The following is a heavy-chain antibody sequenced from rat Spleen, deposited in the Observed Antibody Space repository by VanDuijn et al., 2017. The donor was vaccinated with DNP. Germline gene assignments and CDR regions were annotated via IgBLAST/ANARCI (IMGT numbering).Heavy chain of an antibody. D-gene: IGHD4-3*01. V-gene: IGHV5-22*01. CDR3: VRWNSGHFDY. J-gene: IGHJ2*01. Sequence: EVQLVESGGDLVQPGGSLKLSCAASGFTFSNYYMAWVRQAPKKGLEWVATVSATGSRTYYLDSVKGRFTISRDNAENTVYLQMNSLRSEDMTTYYCVRWNSGHFDYWGQGVMVTVSS. CDR1: GFTFSNYY. CDR2: VSATGSRT.